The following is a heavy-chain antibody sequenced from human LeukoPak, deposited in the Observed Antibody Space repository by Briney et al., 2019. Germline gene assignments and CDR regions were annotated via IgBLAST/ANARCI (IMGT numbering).Heavy chain of an antibody. CDR1: GYTFTKYA. Sequence: GASVKVSCKASGYTFTKYAMNWVRQAPGQGLEWMGWINTNTGNPTYAQGFTGRFVFSLDTSVSTAYLQISSLKAEDTAVYYCARNGEPVLYCGGDCLVDYWGQGTLVTVSS. V-gene: IGHV7-4-1*02. J-gene: IGHJ4*02. CDR3: ARNGEPVLYCGGDCLVDY. CDR2: INTNTGNP. D-gene: IGHD2-21*02.